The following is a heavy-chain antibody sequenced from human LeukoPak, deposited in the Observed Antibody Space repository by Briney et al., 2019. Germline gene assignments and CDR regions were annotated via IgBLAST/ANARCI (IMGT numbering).Heavy chain of an antibody. D-gene: IGHD1-14*01. CDR2: IYTSGST. CDR3: ARDQEGTTWHKGGFDP. J-gene: IGHJ5*02. Sequence: PSQTLSLTCTVSGGSISSGSYYWSWIRQPAGKGLEWIGRIYTSGSTNYNPSLKSRVTISVDTSKNQFSLKLTSVTAADTAVYYCARDQEGTTWHKGGFDPWGQGTLVTVSS. CDR1: GGSISSGSYY. V-gene: IGHV4-61*02.